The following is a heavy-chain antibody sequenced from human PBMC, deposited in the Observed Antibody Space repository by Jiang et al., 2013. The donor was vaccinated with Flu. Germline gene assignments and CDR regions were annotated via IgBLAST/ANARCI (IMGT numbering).Heavy chain of an antibody. D-gene: IGHD2-15*01. V-gene: IGHV6-1*01. J-gene: IGHJ3*02. Sequence: QTLSLTCAIPGDSVSSNSATWNWIRQSPSRGHEWLGRTYYRSRWYNNYAESVKSRITINPDTSKNQVSLQLNSVTPEDTAVYYCARDGAATHDAFDIWGQGTVVTVSS. CDR2: TYYRSRWYN. CDR1: GDSVSSNSAT. CDR3: ARDGAATHDAFDI.